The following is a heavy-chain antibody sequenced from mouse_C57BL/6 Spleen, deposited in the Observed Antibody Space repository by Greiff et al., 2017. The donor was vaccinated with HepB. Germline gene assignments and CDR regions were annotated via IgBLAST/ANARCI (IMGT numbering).Heavy chain of an antibody. J-gene: IGHJ4*01. CDR1: GYTFTDYN. CDR3: ARKNHYDYGAMDY. D-gene: IGHD2-4*01. V-gene: IGHV1-22*01. Sequence: EVQLQQSGPELVKPGASVKMSCKASGYTFTDYNMHWVKQSHGKSLEWIGYINPNNGGTSYNQKFKGKATLTVNKSSSTAYMELRSLTSEDSAVYYCARKNHYDYGAMDYWGQGTSVTVSS. CDR2: INPNNGGT.